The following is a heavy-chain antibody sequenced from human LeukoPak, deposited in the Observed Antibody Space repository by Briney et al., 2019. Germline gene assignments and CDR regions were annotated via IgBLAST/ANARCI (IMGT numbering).Heavy chain of an antibody. CDR2: NSGSGGST. CDR3: AKVHFGSGSDY. D-gene: IGHD3-3*02. Sequence: RGSLRLSCAASGFTFSSFAIGWDRPAPGRGLEWVSANSGSGGSTYYPASVKRRFTISRDNSKNTLYLKMNSLTAEDTAVYYCAKVHFGSGSDYWGQGTLVTVSS. CDR1: GFTFSSFA. V-gene: IGHV3-23*01. J-gene: IGHJ4*02.